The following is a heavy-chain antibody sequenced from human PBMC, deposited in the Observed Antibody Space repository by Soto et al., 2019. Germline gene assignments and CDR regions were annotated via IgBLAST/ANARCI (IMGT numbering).Heavy chain of an antibody. J-gene: IGHJ6*02. CDR1: GFTFSSYG. D-gene: IGHD1-26*01. V-gene: IGHV3-30*18. CDR3: AKDQWGSGYYYGMDV. CDR2: ISYDGSNK. Sequence: QVQLVESGGGVVQPGRSLRLSCAASGFTFSSYGMHWVRQAPGKGLEWVAVISYDGSNKYYADSVKGRFTISRDNSKNTQDLQMNSLRAEDTAVYHCAKDQWGSGYYYGMDVWGQGTTVTVSS.